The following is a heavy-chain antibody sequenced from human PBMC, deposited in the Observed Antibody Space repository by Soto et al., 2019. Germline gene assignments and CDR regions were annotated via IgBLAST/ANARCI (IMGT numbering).Heavy chain of an antibody. Sequence: GGSLRLSCAASGFTFSTYDMHWVRQAPGKGLEWVAVISRDGGNIYYADSVKGRFTISRDNSENTLYLSMDSLRAEDTAVYYCARDRGYCSSGVCYVFDCWGQGTLVTVSS. V-gene: IGHV3-30-3*01. CDR2: ISRDGGNI. CDR1: GFTFSTYD. D-gene: IGHD2-8*01. CDR3: ARDRGYCSSGVCYVFDC. J-gene: IGHJ4*02.